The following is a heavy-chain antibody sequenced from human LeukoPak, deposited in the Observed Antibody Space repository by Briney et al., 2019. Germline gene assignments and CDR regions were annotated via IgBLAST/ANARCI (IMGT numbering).Heavy chain of an antibody. V-gene: IGHV4-59*01. CDR1: DGSINSYY. J-gene: IGHJ6*02. CDR3: ARGRGNYYGMDV. CDR2: IYYNGNT. Sequence: PSETLSLTCSVSDGSINSYYWNWIRRPPGKGLEWIGYIYYNGNTNYSPSLKSRVTMSVDTSKNLFSLKVSSVTAADTAVYYCARGRGNYYGMDVWGQGTTVTVSS.